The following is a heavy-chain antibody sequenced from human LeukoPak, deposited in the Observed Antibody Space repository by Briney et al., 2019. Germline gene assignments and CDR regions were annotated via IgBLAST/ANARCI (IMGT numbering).Heavy chain of an antibody. Sequence: SVKVSCKASGGTFSSYAISWVRQAPGQGLEWMGGIIPIFGTANYAQKFQDRVTITADETTSTAYMELSSLRSEDTAVYYCARGVGATTGSFDYWGQGTLVTVSS. CDR3: ARGVGATTGSFDY. V-gene: IGHV1-69*01. CDR1: GGTFSSYA. D-gene: IGHD1-26*01. J-gene: IGHJ4*02. CDR2: IIPIFGTA.